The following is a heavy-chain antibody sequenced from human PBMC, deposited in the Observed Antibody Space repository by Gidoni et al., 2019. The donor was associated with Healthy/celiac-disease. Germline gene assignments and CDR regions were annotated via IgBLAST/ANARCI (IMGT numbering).Heavy chain of an antibody. CDR1: GFTFSSYW. D-gene: IGHD5-12*01. CDR2: IKEDGSEK. J-gene: IGHJ4*02. V-gene: IGHV3-7*01. Sequence: EVQLVESGGGLVQPGGSLSLSCAASGFTFSSYWMNWVRQAPGKGLGWVVNIKEDGSEKYYVDAVKGRFTISRDNAKNSLYLQMNSLRAEDTAVYYCAVGGGSFDYWGQGTLVTVSS. CDR3: AVGGGSFDY.